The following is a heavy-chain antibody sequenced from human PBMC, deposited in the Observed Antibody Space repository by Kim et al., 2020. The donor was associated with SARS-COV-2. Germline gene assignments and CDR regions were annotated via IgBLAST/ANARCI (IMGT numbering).Heavy chain of an antibody. Sequence: GGSLRLSCAASGFTFSSYAMSWVRQAPGKGLEWVSGISGSGSSTYYADSVKGRFTISRDNSKNTLYLQMNSLRAEDTAVYYCATGSSSRTGYSHIDYWGQGTLVTVSS. CDR1: GFTFSSYA. D-gene: IGHD6-13*01. V-gene: IGHV3-23*01. CDR3: ATGSSSRTGYSHIDY. CDR2: ISGSGSST. J-gene: IGHJ4*02.